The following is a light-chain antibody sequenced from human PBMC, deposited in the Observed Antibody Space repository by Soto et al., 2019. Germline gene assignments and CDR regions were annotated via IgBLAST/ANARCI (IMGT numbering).Light chain of an antibody. CDR2: EVN. CDR1: NSDVGGYNY. Sequence: QSALTQPPSAAGSLGQSVTISCTGTNSDVGGYNYVSWYQQLPGKAPKLIIYEVNKRPSGVPDRFSGSKSGNTASLTVSGLQAEDEGDYYCGSYAGTKNVIFGGGTKVTVL. V-gene: IGLV2-8*01. J-gene: IGLJ2*01. CDR3: GSYAGTKNVI.